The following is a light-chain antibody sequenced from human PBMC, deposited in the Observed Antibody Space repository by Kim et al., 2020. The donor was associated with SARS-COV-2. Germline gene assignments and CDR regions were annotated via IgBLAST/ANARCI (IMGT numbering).Light chain of an antibody. CDR3: HQYDTYPIT. V-gene: IGKV1-16*01. Sequence: DIQMAQSPSSLSASVGDRVTITCRASQGISHYLAWFQQRPGTAPKSLIYDASSLQSGVPSRFSGSGFGTYFTLTISSLQPEDVATYYCHQYDTYPITFGQGTRLEIK. J-gene: IGKJ5*01. CDR1: QGISHY. CDR2: DAS.